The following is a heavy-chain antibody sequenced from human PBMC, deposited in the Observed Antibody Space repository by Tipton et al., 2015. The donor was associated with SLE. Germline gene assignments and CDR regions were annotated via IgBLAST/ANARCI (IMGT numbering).Heavy chain of an antibody. Sequence: TLSLTCSVSNFDVSASYYWGWVRQTPEHGLAWLGSVYRDGRTFYNPSLNSRLTISIDTSKNQFSLRLESSTAADTAVYFCARQSFDGSWEFDYWGQGALVTVSS. V-gene: IGHV4-38-2*01. J-gene: IGHJ4*02. CDR1: NFDVSASYY. CDR2: VYRDGRT. CDR3: ARQSFDGSWEFDY. D-gene: IGHD6-13*01.